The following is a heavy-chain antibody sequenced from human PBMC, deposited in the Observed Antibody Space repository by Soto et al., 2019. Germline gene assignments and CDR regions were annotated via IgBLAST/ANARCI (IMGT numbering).Heavy chain of an antibody. V-gene: IGHV3-73*01. J-gene: IGHJ3*02. D-gene: IGHD4-17*01. CDR3: TQTTVVHDAFDI. Sequence: GGSLRLSCAASGFTFSGSAMHWVRQASGKGLEWVGRIRSKANSYATAYAASVKGRFTISRDDSKNTAYLQMNSLKTEDTAVYYCTQTTVVHDAFDIWGQGTMVTVSS. CDR1: GFTFSGSA. CDR2: IRSKANSYAT.